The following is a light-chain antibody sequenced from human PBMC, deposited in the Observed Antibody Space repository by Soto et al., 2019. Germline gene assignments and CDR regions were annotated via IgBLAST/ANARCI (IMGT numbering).Light chain of an antibody. Sequence: QLVLTQSPSASASLGASVKLTCTLSSGHSSSAIAWHQQQPEQGPRFLMKLNSDGSHSKGDGIPDRFSGSSSGAERYLTISSLQSEDEADYYCQTWGTGIWVFGGGTKLNVL. J-gene: IGLJ3*02. CDR3: QTWGTGIWV. CDR2: LNSDGSH. CDR1: SGHSSSA. V-gene: IGLV4-69*01.